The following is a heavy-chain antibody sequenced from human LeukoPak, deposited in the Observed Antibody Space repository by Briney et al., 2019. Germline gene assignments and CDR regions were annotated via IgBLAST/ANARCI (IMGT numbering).Heavy chain of an antibody. CDR1: GGTFSSYA. V-gene: IGHV1-69*06. CDR2: IIPIFGTA. CDR3: ARVDTARTYYFDY. D-gene: IGHD5-18*01. Sequence: SVKVSCKASGGTFSSYAISWVRQAPGQGLEWMGGIIPIFGTANYAQKFQGRVTITADKSTSTAYMELSSLRSEDTAVYYCARVDTARTYYFDYWGQGTLVTVSS. J-gene: IGHJ4*02.